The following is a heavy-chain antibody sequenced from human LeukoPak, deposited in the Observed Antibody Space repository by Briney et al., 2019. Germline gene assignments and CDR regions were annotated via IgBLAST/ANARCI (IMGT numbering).Heavy chain of an antibody. Sequence: GASVKVSCKASGYTFTGYYMHWVRQAPGQGLEWMGWINPNSGGTNYAQKFQGRVTMTRDTSISTAYMELSRLRSDDTAVYYCARGETLGATEYYFDYWGQGTLVTVSS. CDR1: GYTFTGYY. V-gene: IGHV1-2*02. D-gene: IGHD1-26*01. J-gene: IGHJ4*02. CDR2: INPNSGGT. CDR3: ARGETLGATEYYFDY.